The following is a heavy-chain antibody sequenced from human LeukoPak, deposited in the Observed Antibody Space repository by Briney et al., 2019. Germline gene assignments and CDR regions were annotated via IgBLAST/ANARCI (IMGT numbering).Heavy chain of an antibody. Sequence: GGSLRLSCAASGFTFSSYSMNWVRKAPGKGLEWVSSITSGGHIYCPDSLKGRFTISRDNAKNSLYLQMNSLRAEDTAIYYCARGAEYYYDSSGYFPFDYWGQGNLVTVSS. D-gene: IGHD3-22*01. CDR1: GFTFSSYS. CDR3: ARGAEYYYDSSGYFPFDY. J-gene: IGHJ4*02. CDR2: ITSGGHI. V-gene: IGHV3-21*01.